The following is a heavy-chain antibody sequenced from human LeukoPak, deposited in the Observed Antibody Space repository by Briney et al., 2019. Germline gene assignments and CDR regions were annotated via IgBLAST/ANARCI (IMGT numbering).Heavy chain of an antibody. Sequence: GGSLRLSCAASGFTFSRYWMTWVRQAPGEGLEWVANIKQDGSEKDYVDSVKGRFTISRDNAKNSLYLQMNSLRAEDTAVYYCAGAGGSSWADYWGQGTLVTVSS. J-gene: IGHJ4*02. CDR2: IKQDGSEK. V-gene: IGHV3-7*01. CDR3: AGAGGSSWADY. CDR1: GFTFSRYW. D-gene: IGHD6-13*01.